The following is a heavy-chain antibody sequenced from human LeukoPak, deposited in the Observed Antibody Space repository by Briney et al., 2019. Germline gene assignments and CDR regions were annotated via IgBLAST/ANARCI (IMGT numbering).Heavy chain of an antibody. CDR2: ISYDGSNK. CDR1: GFTFSSYG. V-gene: IGHV3-30*18. Sequence: HPGGSLRLSCAASGFTFSSYGMHWVRQAPGKGLEWVAVISYDGSNKYYADSVKGRFTISRDNSKNTLYLQVNSLRAEDTAVYYCAKDLTTYYDFWSGFLDYWGQGTLVTVSS. CDR3: AKDLTTYYDFWSGFLDY. D-gene: IGHD3-3*01. J-gene: IGHJ4*02.